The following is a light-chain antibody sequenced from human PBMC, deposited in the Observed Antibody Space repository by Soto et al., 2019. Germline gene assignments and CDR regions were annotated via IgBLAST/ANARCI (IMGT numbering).Light chain of an antibody. CDR2: GAS. Sequence: EIVLTQSPGTLSLSPGKRATLSCRASQSISSNSLAWYQQKPGQAPRLLIYGASTRATGIPDRFSGSGSGTDFTLTISRLEPEDFAVYYCQQYGTSSWTFGHGTKVEI. V-gene: IGKV3-20*01. J-gene: IGKJ1*01. CDR1: QSISSNS. CDR3: QQYGTSSWT.